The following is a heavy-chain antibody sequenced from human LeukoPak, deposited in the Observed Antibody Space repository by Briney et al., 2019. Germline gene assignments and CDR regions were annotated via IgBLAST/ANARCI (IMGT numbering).Heavy chain of an antibody. CDR3: ARPRLGMVRGKPARYYGMDV. CDR2: INHSGST. Sequence: SETLSLTCAVYGGSFSGYYWSWIRQPPGKGLEWIGEINHSGSTNYNPSLKSRVTISVDTSKNQFSLKLSSVTAADTAVYYCARPRLGMVRGKPARYYGMDVWGKGTTVIVSS. J-gene: IGHJ6*04. D-gene: IGHD3-10*01. V-gene: IGHV4-34*01. CDR1: GGSFSGYY.